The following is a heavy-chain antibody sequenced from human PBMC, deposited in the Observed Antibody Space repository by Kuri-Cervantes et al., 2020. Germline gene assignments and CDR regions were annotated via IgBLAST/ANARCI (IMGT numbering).Heavy chain of an antibody. J-gene: IGHJ6*02. V-gene: IGHV3-30*03. D-gene: IGHD3-10*02. CDR3: HYVYYYYGMDV. CDR2: MSYDGSNK. CDR1: GFTFSSYG. Sequence: GESLKISCAASGFTFSSYGMHWVRQAPGKGLEWVAVMSYDGSNKYYADSVKGRFTISRDNSKNTLYLQMNSLRAEDTAVYYCHYVYYYYGMDVWGQGTTVTVSS.